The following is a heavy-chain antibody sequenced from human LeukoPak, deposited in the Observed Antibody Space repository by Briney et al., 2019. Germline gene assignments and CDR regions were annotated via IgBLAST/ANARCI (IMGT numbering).Heavy chain of an antibody. CDR3: ARVIVAAAGEFDY. Sequence: GGSLRLSCAASGFTVSSNYMSWVRQAPGKGLEWVSVIYSGGSTYYADSVKGRFTISRDNSKNTLYLQTNSLRAEDTAVYYCARVIVAAAGEFDYWGQGTLVTVSS. CDR1: GFTVSSNY. CDR2: IYSGGST. D-gene: IGHD6-13*01. V-gene: IGHV3-66*02. J-gene: IGHJ4*02.